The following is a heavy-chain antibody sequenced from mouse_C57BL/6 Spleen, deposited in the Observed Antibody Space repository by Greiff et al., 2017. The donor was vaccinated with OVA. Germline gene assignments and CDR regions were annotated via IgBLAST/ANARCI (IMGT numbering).Heavy chain of an antibody. J-gene: IGHJ4*01. V-gene: IGHV1-63*01. Sequence: VQLQQSGAELVRPGPSVTMSCKASGYTFTNYWIGWAKQRPGNGLEWIGDIFPGGGYNNYNEKFKGKATLTADKSTSTAYMQFSSLTSEDSAIYYCARTLTLYAMDYWGQGTSVTVST. CDR1: GYTFTNYW. CDR3: ARTLTLYAMDY. CDR2: IFPGGGYN. D-gene: IGHD4-1*01.